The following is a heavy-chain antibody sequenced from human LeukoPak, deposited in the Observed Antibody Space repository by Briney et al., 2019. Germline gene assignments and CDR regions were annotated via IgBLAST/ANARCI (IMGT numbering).Heavy chain of an antibody. CDR2: ITSNGGST. CDR3: ARSIFGVVNWFDP. CDR1: GFTFSSYA. V-gene: IGHV3-64*01. D-gene: IGHD3-3*02. J-gene: IGHJ5*02. Sequence: QPGGSLRLSRAASGFTFSSYAMHWVRQAPGKGLEYVSAITSNGGSTYYANSVKGRFTISRDNSKSTLYLQMGSLRAEDMAVYYCARSIFGVVNWFDPWGQGTLVTVSS.